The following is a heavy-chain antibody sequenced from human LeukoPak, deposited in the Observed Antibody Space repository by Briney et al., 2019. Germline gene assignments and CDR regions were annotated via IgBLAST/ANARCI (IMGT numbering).Heavy chain of an antibody. Sequence: GGSLRLSCAASGFSFSNAWMSWVRQAPGEGLQRVGRFKSKADGGTIDYAAPVRGRFTISRDDSKSTLYLQMNSLKTEDTAVYYCTTDGYSGYDEAGYWGQGTQVTVSS. CDR2: FKSKADGGTI. V-gene: IGHV3-15*01. J-gene: IGHJ4*02. D-gene: IGHD5-12*01. CDR3: TTDGYSGYDEAGY. CDR1: GFSFSNAW.